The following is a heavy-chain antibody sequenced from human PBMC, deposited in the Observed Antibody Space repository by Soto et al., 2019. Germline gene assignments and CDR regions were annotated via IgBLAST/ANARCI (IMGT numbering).Heavy chain of an antibody. D-gene: IGHD1-20*01. CDR3: ATPGPNFSITPMDYYYGMDV. CDR2: FDPEDGET. CDR1: GYTLTELS. Sequence: ASVKVSCKVSGYTLTELSMHWLRQAPGKGLEWMGGFDPEDGETIYAQKFQGRVTMTEDTSTDTAYMELSSLRSEDTAVYYCATPGPNFSITPMDYYYGMDVWGQGTTVTVSS. V-gene: IGHV1-24*01. J-gene: IGHJ6*02.